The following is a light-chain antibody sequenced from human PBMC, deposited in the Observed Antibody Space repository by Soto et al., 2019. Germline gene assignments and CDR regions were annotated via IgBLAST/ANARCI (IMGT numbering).Light chain of an antibody. CDR2: DAS. CDR1: QGISNY. V-gene: IGKV1-33*01. Sequence: DIQMTQSTSSLSAPVGDRVTITCQASQGISNYLDRYQQKPGKDPKLLIYDASNLETGVASRFSGSGSGTDFTFTISSLQPEDIATYYCQQYDNLRLTCGGGTKVEIK. CDR3: QQYDNLRLT. J-gene: IGKJ4*01.